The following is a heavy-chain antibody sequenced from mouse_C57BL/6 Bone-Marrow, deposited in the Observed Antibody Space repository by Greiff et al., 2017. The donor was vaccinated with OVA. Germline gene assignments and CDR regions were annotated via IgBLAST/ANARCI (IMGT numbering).Heavy chain of an antibody. Sequence: EVQLQQSGPELVKPGASVKMSCKASGYTFTDYNMHWVKQSHGKSLEWIGYINPNNGGTSYNQKFKGKATLTVNKSSSTAYMELRSLTSEDSAVYYCALRRERLRYAMDYWGQGTSVTVSS. CDR2: INPNNGGT. D-gene: IGHD2-12*01. CDR1: GYTFTDYN. CDR3: ALRRERLRYAMDY. J-gene: IGHJ4*01. V-gene: IGHV1-22*01.